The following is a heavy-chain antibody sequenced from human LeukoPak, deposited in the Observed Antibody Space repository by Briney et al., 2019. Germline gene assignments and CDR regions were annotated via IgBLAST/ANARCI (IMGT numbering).Heavy chain of an antibody. D-gene: IGHD3-10*01. J-gene: IGHJ4*02. CDR1: GFTFSSYS. CDR3: ATELWFGEFDY. V-gene: IGHV3-48*01. Sequence: EGSLRLSCAASGFTFSSYSMNWVRQAPGKGLEWVSYISSSSSTIYYADSVKGRFTISRDNAKNSLYLQMNSLRAEDTAVYYCATELWFGEFDYWGQGTLVTVSS. CDR2: ISSSSSTI.